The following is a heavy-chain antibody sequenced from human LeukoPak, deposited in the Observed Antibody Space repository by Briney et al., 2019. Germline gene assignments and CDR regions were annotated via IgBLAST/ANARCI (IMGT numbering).Heavy chain of an antibody. CDR2: IYTSGST. D-gene: IGHD5-24*01. CDR1: GGSISTFY. Sequence: SETLSLTCTVSGGSISTFYWSWIRQPAGKGLEWIGRIYTSGSTNYNPSLKSRVTISVDTSKNQFSLKLSSVTAEDTAVYYCAKDDGWVQYANWGQGTLVTVSS. V-gene: IGHV4-4*07. CDR3: AKDDGWVQYAN. J-gene: IGHJ4*02.